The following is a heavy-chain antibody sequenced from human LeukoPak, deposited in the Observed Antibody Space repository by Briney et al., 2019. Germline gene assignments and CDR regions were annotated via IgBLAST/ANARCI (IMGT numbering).Heavy chain of an antibody. CDR1: GFTFSSNW. V-gene: IGHV3-74*01. J-gene: IGHJ4*02. CDR2: INRDGSST. Sequence: GVSLRLSCAASGFTFSSNWMHWVRQAPGKGLMWVSRINRDGSSTTYADSVKGRFTISRDNAKNTLYLQMNSLRAEDTAVYYCVEEGGTVDYWGQGTLVTVSS. CDR3: VEEGGTVDY. D-gene: IGHD1-26*01.